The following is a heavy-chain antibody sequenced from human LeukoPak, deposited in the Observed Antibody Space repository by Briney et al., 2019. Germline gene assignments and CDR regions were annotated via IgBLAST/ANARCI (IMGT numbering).Heavy chain of an antibody. J-gene: IGHJ3*02. CDR2: ISGSGGTT. CDR1: RFTFRSYA. CDR3: AKATGTGAFDI. Sequence: PGGSLRLSCAASRFTFRSYAMSWVRQAPGKGLEWVSGISGSGGTTYYVDSVKGRFTISRDNSKSTLFLQMDSLRVDDTAVYYCAKATGTGAFDIWGQGTMVTVSS. V-gene: IGHV3-23*01. D-gene: IGHD1-7*01.